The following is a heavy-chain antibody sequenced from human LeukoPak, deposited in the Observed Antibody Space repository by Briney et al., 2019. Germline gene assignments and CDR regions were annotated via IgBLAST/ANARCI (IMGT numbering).Heavy chain of an antibody. CDR2: INNFGSST. V-gene: IGHV3-23*01. D-gene: IGHD1-1*01. Sequence: GGSLRLSCAASEFTFSSYSMGWVRQAPGRGLEWVSVINNFGSSTFYADSVKGRFTISRDNSKSTLYLQMNSLRAEDTAVYYCARYWNDRYFDYWGQGTLVTVCS. J-gene: IGHJ4*02. CDR3: ARYWNDRYFDY. CDR1: EFTFSSYS.